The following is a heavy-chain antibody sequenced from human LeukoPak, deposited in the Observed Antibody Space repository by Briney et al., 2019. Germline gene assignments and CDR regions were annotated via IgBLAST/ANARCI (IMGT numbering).Heavy chain of an antibody. Sequence: GGSLRLSCAASGFTFSSYAMSWVRQAPGKGLEWVSAISGSGGSTYYADSVKGRFTISRDNSKNTLYLQMNSLRAEDTAVYYCANGRGSSWYEDFDYWGQGTLVTVSS. J-gene: IGHJ4*02. CDR3: ANGRGSSWYEDFDY. CDR1: GFTFSSYA. D-gene: IGHD6-13*01. CDR2: ISGSGGST. V-gene: IGHV3-23*01.